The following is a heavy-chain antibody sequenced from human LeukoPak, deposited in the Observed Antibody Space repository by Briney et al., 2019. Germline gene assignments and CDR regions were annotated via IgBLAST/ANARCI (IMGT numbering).Heavy chain of an antibody. V-gene: IGHV1-24*01. J-gene: IGHJ3*02. D-gene: IGHD6-6*01. CDR1: GYTLTELS. CDR3: ATGRGYSSSSDAFDT. CDR2: FDPEDGET. Sequence: GASVKVSCKVSGYTLTELSMHWVRQAPGKGLEWMGGFDPEDGETIYAQKYQGRVTMTEDTSTDTAYMELSSLRSEDTAVYYCATGRGYSSSSDAFDTWGQGTMVTVSS.